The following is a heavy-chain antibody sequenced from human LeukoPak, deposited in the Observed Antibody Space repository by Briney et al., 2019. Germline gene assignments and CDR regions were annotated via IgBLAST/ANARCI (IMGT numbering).Heavy chain of an antibody. Sequence: PGGSLRLSCAASRFTFSSYEMNWVRQAPGKGLEWISYITTSGSTTYYADSVKGRFTISRDNAKNSLYLQMNSLRPEDTAVYYCANGDILTGWVWGKGTTVTVSS. V-gene: IGHV3-48*03. CDR3: ANGDILTGWV. J-gene: IGHJ6*04. CDR1: RFTFSSYE. CDR2: ITTSGSTT. D-gene: IGHD3-9*01.